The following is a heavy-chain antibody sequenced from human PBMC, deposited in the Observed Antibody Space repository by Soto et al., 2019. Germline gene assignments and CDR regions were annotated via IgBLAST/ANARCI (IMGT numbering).Heavy chain of an antibody. Sequence: SETLSLTCAVYGGSFSGYYWSWIRQPPGKGLEWIGEINHSGSTNYNPYLKSRVTISVDTSKNQFSLKLSSVTAADTAVYYCARGWSGFDYWGQGTLVTVSS. CDR2: INHSGST. J-gene: IGHJ4*02. V-gene: IGHV4-34*01. CDR1: GGSFSGYY. D-gene: IGHD2-8*01. CDR3: ARGWSGFDY.